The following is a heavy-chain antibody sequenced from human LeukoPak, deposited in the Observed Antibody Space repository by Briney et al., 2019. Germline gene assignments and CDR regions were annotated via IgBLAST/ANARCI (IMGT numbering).Heavy chain of an antibody. J-gene: IGHJ3*02. CDR3: ARDRVTVTDDAFDI. CDR2: IYTTGST. D-gene: IGHD4-17*01. V-gene: IGHV4-4*07. CDR1: GGSISSYY. Sequence: SETLSLTCTVSGGSISSYYWSWIGQPAGKGLEWIGRIYTTGSTNFNPSLKSRVTMSVDTSKNQFSLKLSSVTAADTAMYYCARDRVTVTDDAFDIWGQGTMVTVSS.